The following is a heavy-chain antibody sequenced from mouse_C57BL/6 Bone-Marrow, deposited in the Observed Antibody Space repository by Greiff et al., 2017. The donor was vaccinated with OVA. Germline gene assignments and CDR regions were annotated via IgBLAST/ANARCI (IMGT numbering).Heavy chain of an antibody. CDR2: IMGDGST. Sequence: VQPQELRPCPVGPSTNPVHPIPGPGFLFTKQCVKWGRQPPGKGLEWVGVIMGDGSTNYHSALISRLSISKDNSKSQVFLKLNSLQTDDTATYYCGKGFAYWGQGTLVTVSA. CDR3: GKGFAY. V-gene: IGHV2-3*01. CDR1: FLFTKQC. J-gene: IGHJ3*01.